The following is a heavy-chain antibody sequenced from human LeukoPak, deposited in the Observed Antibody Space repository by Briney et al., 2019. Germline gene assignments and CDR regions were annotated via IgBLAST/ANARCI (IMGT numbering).Heavy chain of an antibody. J-gene: IGHJ4*02. V-gene: IGHV3-66*01. CDR3: AKDTRLRFLEWLPDY. Sequence: GGSLRLSCAASGFTVSSNYMSWVRQAPGKGLEWVSVIYSGGSTYYADSVKGRFTISRDNSKNTLYLQMNSLRAEDTAVYYCAKDTRLRFLEWLPDYWGQGTLVTVSS. CDR2: IYSGGST. CDR1: GFTVSSNY. D-gene: IGHD3-3*01.